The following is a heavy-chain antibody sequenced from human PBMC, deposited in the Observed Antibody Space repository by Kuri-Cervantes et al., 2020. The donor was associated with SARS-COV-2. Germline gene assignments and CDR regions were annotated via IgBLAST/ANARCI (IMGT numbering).Heavy chain of an antibody. CDR2: ISSSGSTI. Sequence: LSLPCAASGFTFSSYAMSWVRQAPGKGLEWVSYISSSGSTIYYADSVKGRFTISRDNATNSLYLQMNSLRAEDTAVYYCARGSGYSSGWPLNWFDPWGQGTLVTVSS. CDR3: ARGSGYSSGWPLNWFDP. V-gene: IGHV3-11*01. J-gene: IGHJ5*02. D-gene: IGHD6-19*01. CDR1: GFTFSSYA.